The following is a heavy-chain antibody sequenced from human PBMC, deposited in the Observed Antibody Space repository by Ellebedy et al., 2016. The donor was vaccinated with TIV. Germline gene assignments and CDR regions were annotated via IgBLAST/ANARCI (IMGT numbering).Heavy chain of an antibody. V-gene: IGHV3-21*01. CDR3: ARDKRFQKHYGMDV. J-gene: IGHJ6*02. Sequence: GESLKISCSTSIFGFSSYSMNWVRQTPGKGLEWVSSISGSRSYIYYADSVKGRFTISRDNAKNSLYLEMTSLRAEDTAVYYCARDKRFQKHYGMDVWGHGTTVTVSS. CDR2: ISGSRSYI. CDR1: IFGFSSYS.